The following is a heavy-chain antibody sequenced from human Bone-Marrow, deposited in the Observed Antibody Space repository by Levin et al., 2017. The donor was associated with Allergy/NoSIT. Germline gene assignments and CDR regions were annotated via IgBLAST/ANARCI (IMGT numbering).Heavy chain of an antibody. CDR1: AYTFTDYD. CDR2: INPNSGGT. Sequence: RASVKVSCKASAYTFTDYDIHWLRQAPGEGLEWMGWINPNSGGTSYAQKFQGRVTMTRDTSISTAYMELSRLRTDDTAVYYCAREASSSGWYDKLDYWGQGTLVTVSS. J-gene: IGHJ4*02. V-gene: IGHV1-2*02. CDR3: AREASSSGWYDKLDY. D-gene: IGHD6-19*01.